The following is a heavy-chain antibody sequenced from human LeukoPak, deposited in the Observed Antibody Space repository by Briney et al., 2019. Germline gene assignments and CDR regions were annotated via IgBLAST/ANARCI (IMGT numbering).Heavy chain of an antibody. CDR2: ISGSGDTT. J-gene: IGHJ4*02. V-gene: IGHV3-23*01. Sequence: GGSLRLSCAASGLTFSSYAVTWVRQAPGKGLEWVSAISGSGDTTYYADSVKGRFTISRDNAKNSLYLQMNSLRDEDTAVYYCARETPEYDWGQGTLVTVSS. CDR1: GLTFSSYA. D-gene: IGHD1-14*01. CDR3: ARETPEYD.